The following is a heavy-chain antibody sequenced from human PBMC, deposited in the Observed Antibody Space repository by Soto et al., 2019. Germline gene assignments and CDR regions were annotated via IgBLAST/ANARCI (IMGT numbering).Heavy chain of an antibody. J-gene: IGHJ4*02. D-gene: IGHD6-19*01. Sequence: ASVKVSCKASGGTFSSYAISCVRQAPGQGLEWMGGIIPIFGTANYAQKFQGRVTITSDESTSTAYMELSSLRSEDTAVYYCARDRASSGRRYNPANFDYWGQGTLVTVSS. CDR2: IIPIFGTA. CDR1: GGTFSSYA. CDR3: ARDRASSGRRYNPANFDY. V-gene: IGHV1-69*13.